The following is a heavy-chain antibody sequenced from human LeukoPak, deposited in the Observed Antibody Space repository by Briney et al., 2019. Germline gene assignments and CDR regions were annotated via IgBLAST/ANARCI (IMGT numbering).Heavy chain of an antibody. V-gene: IGHV3-20*04. CDR3: GIWASEGGMDV. CDR2: INRHGGNR. J-gene: IGHJ6*04. Sequence: GGSLRLSCAPSGLTFDDYGMSWVRQVSGKGQEWVSGINRHGGNRGYAVSVKGRLTGSRHNAKNSLYLQMNSRGAEDTALYYCGIWASEGGMDVWGKGTTVTVSS. CDR1: GLTFDDYG. D-gene: IGHD3-10*01.